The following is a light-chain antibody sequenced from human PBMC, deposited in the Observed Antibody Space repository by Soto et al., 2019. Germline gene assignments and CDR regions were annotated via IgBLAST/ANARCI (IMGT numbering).Light chain of an antibody. CDR3: QQYGSSPRT. CDR1: QSVSSSY. V-gene: IGKV3-20*01. Sequence: EFVLTQSPATLSSSPGERATLSCRASQSVSSSYLAWYQLKPGQAPRLLIYGASSRATGIPDRFSGSGSGTDFTLTISRLDPEDFAVYFCQQYGSSPRTFGQGTKVDIK. J-gene: IGKJ1*01. CDR2: GAS.